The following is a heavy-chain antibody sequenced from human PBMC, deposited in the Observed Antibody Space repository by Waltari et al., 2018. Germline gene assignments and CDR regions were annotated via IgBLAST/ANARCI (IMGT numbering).Heavy chain of an antibody. Sequence: QVQLVQSVAEVKKPGSSVKVSCKASGGTFSSYAISWVRQAPGQGLEWMGRSIPSVGIANYAQKFQGRVTNTAYKSTRTAYMELSSLRSEDTAVDYCAVDTRIQLWSYYVDYWGQGTLVTVSS. CDR3: AVDTRIQLWSYYVDY. J-gene: IGHJ4*02. V-gene: IGHV1-69*04. CDR2: SIPSVGIA. CDR1: GGTFSSYA. D-gene: IGHD5-18*01.